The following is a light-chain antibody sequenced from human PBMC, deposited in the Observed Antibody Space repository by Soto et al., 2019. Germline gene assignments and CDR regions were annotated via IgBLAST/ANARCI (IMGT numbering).Light chain of an antibody. CDR3: QQYGSSGT. Sequence: EIVLTQSLDTLSLSPGESATLSCRARQSVSSSLPWYQQKPGQAPRLLIYGASNGATGTPARFTGSGSGTDFTLTISRLEPEDFAVYYCQQYGSSGTFGQGTKVDI. V-gene: IGKV3-20*01. CDR2: GAS. J-gene: IGKJ1*01. CDR1: QSVSSS.